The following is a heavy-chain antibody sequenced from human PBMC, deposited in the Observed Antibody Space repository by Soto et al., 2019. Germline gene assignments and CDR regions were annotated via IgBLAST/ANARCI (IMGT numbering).Heavy chain of an antibody. D-gene: IGHD6-19*01. V-gene: IGHV3-23*01. J-gene: IGHJ4*02. CDR3: AKEESSGYYRTADY. CDR2: ISGSGGTI. Sequence: GGSLRLSCAASGFTFSSYAMDWVRQAPGKGLEWVSSISGSGGTIYHADSVKGRFTISRDNSRNTVYLEMNTLRADDTAVCYCAKEESSGYYRTADYWGQGTPVTVSS. CDR1: GFTFSSYA.